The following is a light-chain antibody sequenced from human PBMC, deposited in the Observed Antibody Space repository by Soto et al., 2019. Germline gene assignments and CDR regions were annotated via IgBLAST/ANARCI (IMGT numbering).Light chain of an antibody. CDR1: QSLVHSDGNTH. CDR3: MQGTDWPYT. J-gene: IGKJ2*01. Sequence: DVVMTQSPLSLPATLGQPASISCRSTQSLVHSDGNTHLNWFQQRPGQSPRRLICKVSNRDSGVPDRFRGSASGTDFTLKISRVEAEDVGVYYCMQGTDWPYTFGQGTKLEIK. CDR2: KVS. V-gene: IGKV2-30*02.